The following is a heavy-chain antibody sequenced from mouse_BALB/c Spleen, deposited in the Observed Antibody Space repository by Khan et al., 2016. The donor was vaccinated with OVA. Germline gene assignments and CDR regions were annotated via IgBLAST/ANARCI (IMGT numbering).Heavy chain of an antibody. CDR2: IDPSDSET. J-gene: IGHJ3*01. D-gene: IGHD2-2*01. CDR1: GYTFTSYW. CDR3: TRREKYGYDPSWFAY. V-gene: IGHV1-61*01. Sequence: QVQLQQPGAELVRPGASVKLSCKASGYTFTSYWMNWVKQRPGQGLEWIGMIDPSDSETHYNQMFKDKATLTVDKSSSTAYMQLSSLTSDDSAVYYCTRREKYGYDPSWFAYWGQGTLVTVSA.